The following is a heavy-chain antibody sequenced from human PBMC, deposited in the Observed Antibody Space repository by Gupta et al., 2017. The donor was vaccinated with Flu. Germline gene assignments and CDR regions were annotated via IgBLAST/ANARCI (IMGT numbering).Heavy chain of an antibody. CDR2: ISNSRTT. D-gene: IGHD6-13*01. V-gene: IGHV3-69-1*01. Sequence: EVQLVESGGDLVQPGGSLRLSCATSGFSFSDYNMNWVRQAPGKGLEWVSFISNSRTTYYADSVKGRFTISRDNAKNSLYLQMNSLRAEDTAVYYCARGSPYSSTLLVDYWGQGTLVTVSS. CDR3: ARGSPYSSTLLVDY. J-gene: IGHJ4*02. CDR1: GFSFSDYN.